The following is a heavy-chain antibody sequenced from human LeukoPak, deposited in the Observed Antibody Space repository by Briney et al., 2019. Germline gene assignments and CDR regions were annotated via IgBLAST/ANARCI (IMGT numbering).Heavy chain of an antibody. Sequence: GGSLRLSCAASGFTFSSYAMSWVRQAPGKGLEWVSGIDGSGGSAYYADSVKGRFTISRDNSKNTLVLQMNSLRAEDTAVYYCAKRSGGYNGFDYWGQGTLVTVS. CDR1: GFTFSSYA. V-gene: IGHV3-23*01. J-gene: IGHJ4*02. CDR3: AKRSGGYNGFDY. CDR2: IDGSGGSA. D-gene: IGHD5-12*01.